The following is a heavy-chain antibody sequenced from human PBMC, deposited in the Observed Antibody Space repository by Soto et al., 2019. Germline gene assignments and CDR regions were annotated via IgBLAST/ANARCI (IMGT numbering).Heavy chain of an antibody. D-gene: IGHD1-26*01. V-gene: IGHV4-39*01. J-gene: IGHJ6*02. Sequence: QLQLQESGPGLVKPSETLSLTCTVSGGSISSSSYYWGWIRQPPGKGLEWIGSIYYSGSTYYNPSLKSRVTIPVDTSQNHFSLTLSSVTAADTAVYYCARQNGGATHYYHYGMDVWGQGTTVTVSS. CDR2: IYYSGST. CDR1: GGSISSSSYY. CDR3: ARQNGGATHYYHYGMDV.